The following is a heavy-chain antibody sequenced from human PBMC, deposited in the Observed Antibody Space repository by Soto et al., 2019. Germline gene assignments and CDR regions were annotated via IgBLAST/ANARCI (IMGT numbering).Heavy chain of an antibody. Sequence: SETLSLTCAVYGGSFSGYYWSWIRQPPGKGLEWIGEINHSGSTNYNPSLKSRVTISVDTSKNQFSLKLSSVTAADTAVYYCARVLGYYYGSGSLSRFDPWGQGTLVTVSS. CDR1: GGSFSGYY. V-gene: IGHV4-34*01. J-gene: IGHJ5*02. D-gene: IGHD3-10*01. CDR2: INHSGST. CDR3: ARVLGYYYGSGSLSRFDP.